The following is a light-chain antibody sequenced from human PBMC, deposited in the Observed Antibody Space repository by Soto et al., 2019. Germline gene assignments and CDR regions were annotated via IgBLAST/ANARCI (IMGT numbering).Light chain of an antibody. J-gene: IGLJ1*01. CDR3: SSYAGSNNFF. Sequence: QSALTQPPSASGSPGQSVTISCTGTSSDIGAYIYVSWYQQHPGKAPKLMISEVSRRPSGVPERFSGSKSGNTASLTVSGLQADDEAHYYCSSYAGSNNFFFGNGTTLTGL. CDR1: SSDIGAYIY. CDR2: EVS. V-gene: IGLV2-8*01.